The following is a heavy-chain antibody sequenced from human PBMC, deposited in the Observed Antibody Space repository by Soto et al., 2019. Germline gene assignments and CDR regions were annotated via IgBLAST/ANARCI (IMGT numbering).Heavy chain of an antibody. V-gene: IGHV1-46*01. CDR3: AREGGNDFWSGSRWFDP. CDR1: GYTVTSYY. CDR2: INPSGGST. D-gene: IGHD3-3*01. J-gene: IGHJ5*02. Sequence: GASVKVSCKASGYTVTSYYMHWVRQAPGQGLEWMGIINPSGGSTSYAQKFQGRVTMTRDTSTSTVYMELSSLRSEDTAVYYCAREGGNDFWSGSRWFDPWGQGTLVTVSS.